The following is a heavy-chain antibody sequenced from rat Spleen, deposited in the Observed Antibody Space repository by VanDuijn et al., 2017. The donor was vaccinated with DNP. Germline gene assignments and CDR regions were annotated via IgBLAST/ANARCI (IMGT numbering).Heavy chain of an antibody. CDR3: ARHVLPLRVWDY. Sequence: EVQLVESGGGLVQPGRSLKLSCAASGFTFSDYYMAWVRQAPTKGLEWVAYSNFDGGSTYNGDSVKGRFTISRDNAKSTLYLQMNSRRSEDMATYYCARHVLPLRVWDYWGQGVMVTVSS. D-gene: IGHD1-4*01. V-gene: IGHV5-22*01. CDR1: GFTFSDYY. J-gene: IGHJ2*01. CDR2: SNFDGGST.